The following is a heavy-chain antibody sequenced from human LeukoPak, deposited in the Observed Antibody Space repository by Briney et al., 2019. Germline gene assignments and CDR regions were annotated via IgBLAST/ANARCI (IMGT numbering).Heavy chain of an antibody. D-gene: IGHD4-17*01. Sequence: GGSLRLSCAASGFTSSSYAMSWVRQAPGKGLEWVSAISGSGGSTYYADSVKGRFTISRDNSKNTLYLQMNSLRAENTAVYYCGYGDYYYYGMDVWGQGTTVTVSS. CDR2: ISGSGGST. J-gene: IGHJ6*02. CDR3: GYGDYYYYGMDV. CDR1: GFTSSSYA. V-gene: IGHV3-23*01.